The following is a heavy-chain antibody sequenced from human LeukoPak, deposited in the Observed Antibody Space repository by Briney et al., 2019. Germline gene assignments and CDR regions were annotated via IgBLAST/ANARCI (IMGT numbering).Heavy chain of an antibody. CDR1: GSSLSTSGVG. V-gene: IGHV2-5*02. J-gene: IGHJ4*02. CDR3: ARPVVVVAAPTYYFDY. Sequence: ESGPTLVKPTQTLTLTCTFSGSSLSTSGVGVGWIRQPPGKALEWLALIYWDDDKRYSPSLKSRLTITKDTSKNQVVLTMTNMDPVDTATYYCARPVVVVAAPTYYFDYWGQGTLVTVSS. D-gene: IGHD2-15*01. CDR2: IYWDDDK.